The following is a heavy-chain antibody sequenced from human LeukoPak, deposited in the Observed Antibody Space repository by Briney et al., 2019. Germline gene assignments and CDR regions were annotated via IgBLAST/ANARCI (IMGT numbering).Heavy chain of an antibody. J-gene: IGHJ5*01. Sequence: GGSLRLSCAASGFTFSSHTMNWVRQAPGKGLEWVACVSSNVNKMYYAESVRGRFTVSRDNAGNSLSLQMDSLRAEDTAVYYCTRELLSLHQGLDSWGQGTLVTVSS. CDR3: TRELLSLHQGLDS. CDR1: GFTFSSHT. D-gene: IGHD2/OR15-2a*01. V-gene: IGHV3-21*06. CDR2: VSSNVNKM.